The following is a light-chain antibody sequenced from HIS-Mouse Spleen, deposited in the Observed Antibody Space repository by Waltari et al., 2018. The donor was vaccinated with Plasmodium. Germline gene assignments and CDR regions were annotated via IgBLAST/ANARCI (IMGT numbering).Light chain of an antibody. CDR3: YSTDSSGNHRV. CDR1: ALPTKY. Sequence: SYELTQLPSVSVSPGQTARITCSGAALPTKYAYWYQQKSGHAPVLVIYEDSKRPSGIPERFSGSSSGTMATLTISGAQVEDEADYYCYSTDSSGNHRVFGGGTKLTVL. V-gene: IGLV3-10*01. CDR2: EDS. J-gene: IGLJ3*02.